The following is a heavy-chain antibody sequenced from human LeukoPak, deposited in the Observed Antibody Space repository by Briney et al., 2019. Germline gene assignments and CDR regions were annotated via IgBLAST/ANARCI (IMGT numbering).Heavy chain of an antibody. CDR3: AKDSGYDSEYYYYMDV. CDR2: IRYDGSNK. Sequence: GGSLRLSCAASGFTFSSYGMHWVRQAPGKGLEWVAFIRYDGSNKYYADSVKGRFTISRDNSKNTLYLQMNSLRAEDTAVYYCAKDSGYDSEYYYYMDVWGKGTTVTVSS. V-gene: IGHV3-30*02. D-gene: IGHD5-12*01. CDR1: GFTFSSYG. J-gene: IGHJ6*03.